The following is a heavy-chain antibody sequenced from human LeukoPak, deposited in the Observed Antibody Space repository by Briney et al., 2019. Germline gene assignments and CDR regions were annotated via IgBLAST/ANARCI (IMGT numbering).Heavy chain of an antibody. CDR1: GGSISSGSYY. J-gene: IGHJ4*02. CDR2: IYTSGST. D-gene: IGHD3-10*01. V-gene: IGHV4-61*02. CDR3: ASTYYYGSGSYYFDY. Sequence: SQTLSLTCTVSGGSISSGSYYWSWIRQPAGKGLEWIGRIYTSGSTNYNPSCKGRVTISVDTSKNQFSLKLSSVTAADTAVYYCASTYYYGSGSYYFDYWGQGTLVTVSS.